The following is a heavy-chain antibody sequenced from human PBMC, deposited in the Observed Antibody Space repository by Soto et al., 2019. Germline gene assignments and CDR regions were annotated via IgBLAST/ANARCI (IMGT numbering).Heavy chain of an antibody. CDR2: IIPIFGTA. CDR1: GGTFSSYA. D-gene: IGHD2-21*02. J-gene: IGHJ6*02. CDR3: ARLARRVVTAPYYYYGMDV. V-gene: IGHV1-69*13. Sequence: ASVKVSCKASGGTFSSYAISWVRQAPGQGLEWMGGIIPIFGTANYAQKFQGRVTITADESTSTAYMELSSLRSEDTAVYYCARLARRVVTAPYYYYGMDVWGQGTTVTVSS.